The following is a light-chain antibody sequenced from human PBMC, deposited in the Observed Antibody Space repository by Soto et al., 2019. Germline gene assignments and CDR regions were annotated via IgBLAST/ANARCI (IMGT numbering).Light chain of an antibody. J-gene: IGKJ1*01. Sequence: DVQMTQSPSSLSASVGDRVTITCRASQSVNNFLNWYQQKPGRAPNLLIYSASILESGDPSRFSGSGSGTDFTLTISSLQLEDSATSYCQQSFITPPTTFGQGTKVEIK. V-gene: IGKV1-39*01. CDR3: QQSFITPPTT. CDR2: SAS. CDR1: QSVNNF.